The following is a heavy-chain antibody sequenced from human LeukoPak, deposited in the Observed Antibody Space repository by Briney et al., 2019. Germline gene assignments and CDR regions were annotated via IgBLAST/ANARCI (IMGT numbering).Heavy chain of an antibody. CDR2: INHSGST. CDR1: GGSFSGYY. D-gene: IGHD2-2*02. V-gene: IGHV4-34*01. Sequence: SETLSLTCAVYGGSFSGYYWSWIRQPPGKGLEWIGEINHSGSTNYNPSLKSRVTISVDTSKNQFSLKLSSVTAADTAVYYCARLVVVVPAAIIRYFDLWGRGTLVTVSS. J-gene: IGHJ2*01. CDR3: ARLVVVVPAAIIRYFDL.